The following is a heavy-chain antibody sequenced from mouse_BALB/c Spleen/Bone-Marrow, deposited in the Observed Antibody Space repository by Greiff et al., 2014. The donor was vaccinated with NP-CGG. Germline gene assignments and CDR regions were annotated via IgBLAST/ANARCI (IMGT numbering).Heavy chain of an antibody. CDR2: IWGDGST. V-gene: IGHV2-3*01. CDR3: ARLAKTWYFDV. D-gene: IGHD2-10*02. Sequence: VQRVESGPGLVAPSQSLSITCTVSGFSLTSYGVSWVRQPPGKGLECLGVIWGDGSTNYHSALISRLSISKDNSKGQVFIKLNSLQTDDTATYYCARLAKTWYFDVWGAGTTVTVSS. CDR1: GFSLTSYG. J-gene: IGHJ1*01.